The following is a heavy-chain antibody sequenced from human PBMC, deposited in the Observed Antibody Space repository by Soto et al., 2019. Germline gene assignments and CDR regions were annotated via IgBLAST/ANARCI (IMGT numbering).Heavy chain of an antibody. J-gene: IGHJ6*02. D-gene: IGHD3-16*01. Sequence: GGSLRLSCAASGFTFSHYAMHWVRQAPGKGLEWVAVISHDGSNKSYADSVKGRFTISRDNSKNTLYLQMNSLRAEDTAVYYCAKEGPETPYYYYGVNVWGQGTTVTVSS. CDR3: AKEGPETPYYYYGVNV. CDR1: GFTFSHYA. CDR2: ISHDGSNK. V-gene: IGHV3-30*18.